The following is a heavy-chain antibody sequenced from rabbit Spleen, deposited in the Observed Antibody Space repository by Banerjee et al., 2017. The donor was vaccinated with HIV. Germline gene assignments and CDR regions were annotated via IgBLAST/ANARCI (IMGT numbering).Heavy chain of an antibody. CDR3: ARDTGSSFSSYGMDL. J-gene: IGHJ6*01. CDR1: GFSFSSSDY. D-gene: IGHD8-1*01. CDR2: IAGSSSGFT. Sequence: QEQLVESGGGLVQPEGSLALTCKASGFSFSSSDYICWVRQAPGKGLEWISCIAGSSSGFTYSATWVKGRFTISKTSSTTVTLQMTSLTAADTATYFCARDTGSSFSSYGMDLWGQGTLVTVS. V-gene: IGHV1S45*01.